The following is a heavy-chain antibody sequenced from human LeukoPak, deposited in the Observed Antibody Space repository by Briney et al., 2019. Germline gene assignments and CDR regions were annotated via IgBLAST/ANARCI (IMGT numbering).Heavy chain of an antibody. Sequence: GASVKVSCKASGYTFTGYYMHWVRQAPGQGLEWMGRINPNSGGTNYAQKFQGRVTMTRDTSISTAYMELRSLRSDDTAVYYCARDSGLLWFGGEEVSRDYWGQGTLVTVSS. CDR3: ARDSGLLWFGGEEVSRDY. V-gene: IGHV1-2*06. J-gene: IGHJ4*02. D-gene: IGHD3-10*01. CDR2: INPNSGGT. CDR1: GYTFTGYY.